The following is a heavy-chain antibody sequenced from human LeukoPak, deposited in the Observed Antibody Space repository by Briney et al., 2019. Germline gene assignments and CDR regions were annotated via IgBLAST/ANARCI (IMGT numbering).Heavy chain of an antibody. CDR3: AKDPALSIAVAGNTAY. Sequence: GGSLRLSCAASGFTSSSYGMHWVRQAPGKGLEWVAFIRYDGSNKYYADSVKGRFTISRDNSKNTLYLQMNSLRAEDTAVYYFAKDPALSIAVAGNTAYWGQGTLVTVSS. V-gene: IGHV3-30*02. J-gene: IGHJ4*01. CDR2: IRYDGSNK. CDR1: GFTSSSYG. D-gene: IGHD6-19*01.